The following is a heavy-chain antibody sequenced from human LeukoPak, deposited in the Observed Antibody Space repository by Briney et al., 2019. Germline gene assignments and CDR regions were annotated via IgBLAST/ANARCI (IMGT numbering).Heavy chain of an antibody. Sequence: WGSLRLSCAASGFTFDDYAMHWVRQAPGKGLEWVSSIRSSSSYIYYADSVKGRFTISRDNAKNSLYLQMNSLRAEDTAVYYCARPVVAATTPDTFDIWGQGTMVTVSS. D-gene: IGHD2-15*01. V-gene: IGHV3-21*01. CDR3: ARPVVAATTPDTFDI. J-gene: IGHJ3*02. CDR1: GFTFDDYA. CDR2: IRSSSSYI.